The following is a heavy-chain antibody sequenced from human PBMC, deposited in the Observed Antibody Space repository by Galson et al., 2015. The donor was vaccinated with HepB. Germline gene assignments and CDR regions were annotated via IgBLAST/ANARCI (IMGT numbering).Heavy chain of an antibody. J-gene: IGHJ6*02. D-gene: IGHD3-10*01. CDR2: INSDGRST. CDR1: GFTFSRYW. CDR3: ARDQVLWFGSDGGGMDV. Sequence: SLRLSCAASGFTFSRYWMHWVRQAPGKGLVWVSRINSDGRSTSYADSVKGRFTIPRDNAKNTMYLQMNSLRAEDTAVYYCARDQVLWFGSDGGGMDVWGQGTTVTVSS. V-gene: IGHV3-74*01.